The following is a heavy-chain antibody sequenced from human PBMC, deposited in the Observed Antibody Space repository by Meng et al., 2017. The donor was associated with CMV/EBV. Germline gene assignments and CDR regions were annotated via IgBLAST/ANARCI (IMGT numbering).Heavy chain of an antibody. CDR1: GFRFTHYG. V-gene: IGHV3-30*02. CDR3: AKVPHYSDGPRDTFNI. J-gene: IGHJ3*02. CDR2: ILYDGSTQ. D-gene: IGHD3-22*01. Sequence: GGSLRLSCAASGFRFTHYGIDWVRQTPGKGLEWVAFILYDGSTQYYADSVKGRFTISRDNSKNTLFLQMNSLRPEDTGVYYCAKVPHYSDGPRDTFNIWGQGTLVTVSS.